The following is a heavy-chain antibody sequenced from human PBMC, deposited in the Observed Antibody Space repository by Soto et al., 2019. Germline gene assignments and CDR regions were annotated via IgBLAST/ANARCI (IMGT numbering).Heavy chain of an antibody. V-gene: IGHV4-59*01. CDR3: ASNRNGENVDSYGMDV. J-gene: IGHJ6*02. CDR2: IYYSGST. Sequence: SETLSLTCTVSGGSISSYYWSWIRQPPGKGLEWIGYIYYSGSTNYNPSLKSRVTISVDTSKNQFSLKLSSVTAADTAVYYCASNRNGENVDSYGMDVWGQGTTVTVSS. D-gene: IGHD3-10*01. CDR1: GGSISSYY.